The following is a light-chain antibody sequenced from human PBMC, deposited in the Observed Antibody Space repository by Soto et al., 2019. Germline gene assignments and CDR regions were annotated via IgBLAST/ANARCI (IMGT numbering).Light chain of an antibody. J-gene: IGKJ1*01. CDR3: QQYKVYSQT. CDR1: QSMSNW. Sequence: DIQSTQCPSTLSASVVDRLTITCQASQSMSNWLAWYQQKPGKAPKLLIYDASTLESGVPARFSGSGSGTEFTLNIRSLQPEDFATNYCQQYKVYSQTFGQGTKVDIK. V-gene: IGKV1-5*01. CDR2: DAS.